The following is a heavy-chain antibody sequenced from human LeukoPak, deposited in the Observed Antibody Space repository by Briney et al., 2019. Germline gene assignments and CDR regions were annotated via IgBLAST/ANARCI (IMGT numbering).Heavy chain of an antibody. CDR2: IRQDGSEK. CDR1: GFIYSFYW. CDR3: ARENRSTSCCFDY. Sequence: GGPLTLPCAVSGFIYSFYWMCWLRQAPGKGLEWVANIRQDGSEKYYVVSVKGQFTISRDNAKNTLYLQMTSLRAEDTAVYYCARENRSTSCCFDYWGQGTLVTVSS. J-gene: IGHJ4*02. V-gene: IGHV3-7*01. D-gene: IGHD2-2*01.